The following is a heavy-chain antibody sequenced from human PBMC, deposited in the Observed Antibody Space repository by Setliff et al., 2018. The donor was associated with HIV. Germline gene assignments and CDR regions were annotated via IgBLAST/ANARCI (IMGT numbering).Heavy chain of an antibody. CDR1: GGSISSDY. Sequence: PSETLSLTCTVSGGSISSDYWSWIRQPPGKGMEWIGFIYDSGSTNYNPSLESRVTISVDTSKNQFSLKLTSVTAADTAIYYCARGRDYTGSWFRPFYLDFWGHGNLGTVS. V-gene: IGHV4-59*08. D-gene: IGHD3-3*01. CDR3: ARGRDYTGSWFRPFYLDF. CDR2: IYDSGST. J-gene: IGHJ4*01.